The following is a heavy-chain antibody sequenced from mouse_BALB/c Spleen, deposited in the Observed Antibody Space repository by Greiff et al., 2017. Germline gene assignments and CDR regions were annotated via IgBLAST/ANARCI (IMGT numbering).Heavy chain of an antibody. D-gene: IGHD2-4*01. V-gene: IGHV5-9-4*01. CDR2: ISSGGSYT. CDR3: ARGAPDDYDGDWCAY. J-gene: IGHJ3*01. CDR1: GFTFSSYA. Sequence: EVHLVESGGGLVKPGGSLKLSCAASGFTFSSYAMSWVRQSPEKRLEWVAEISSGGSYTYYPDTVKGRFTISRDNAKNTLYLEMSSLRSEDTAMYYCARGAPDDYDGDWCAYWGEGTLVTDSA.